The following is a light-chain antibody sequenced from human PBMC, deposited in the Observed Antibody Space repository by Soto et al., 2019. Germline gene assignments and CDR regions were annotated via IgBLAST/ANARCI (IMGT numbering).Light chain of an antibody. CDR3: LQRSNWWT. J-gene: IGKJ1*01. CDR2: GAS. Sequence: EIVLTQSPATLSLSPGERATLSCRASQSVSSYLAWYQQKPGQAPRLLIYGASSRATGIPDRFSGSGSGTDFTLTISRLEPEDFAVFYCLQRSNWWTFGQGTKVDIK. CDR1: QSVSSY. V-gene: IGKV3-11*01.